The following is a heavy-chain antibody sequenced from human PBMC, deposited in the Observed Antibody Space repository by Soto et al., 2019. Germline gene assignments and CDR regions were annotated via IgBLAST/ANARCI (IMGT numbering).Heavy chain of an antibody. V-gene: IGHV1-3*01. CDR2: INPGNGNT. J-gene: IGHJ3*02. CDR3: ARPTYYYDSSGYHTDAFDI. D-gene: IGHD3-22*01. Sequence: ASVKVSCKASGYTFTSYGMNWVRQAPGRGLEWMGWINPGNGNTKYSQKFQGRVIIERDTSASTAYMELSRLRSDDTAVYYCARPTYYYDSSGYHTDAFDIWGQGTMVTVSS. CDR1: GYTFTSYG.